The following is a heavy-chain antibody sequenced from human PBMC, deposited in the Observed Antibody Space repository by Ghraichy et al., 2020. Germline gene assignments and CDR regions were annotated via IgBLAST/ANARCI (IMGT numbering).Heavy chain of an antibody. CDR3: AKDEGLLWFGELY. V-gene: IGHV3-23*01. CDR1: GFTFSSYA. D-gene: IGHD3-10*01. Sequence: GSLNISCAASGFTFSSYAMSWVRQAPGKGLEWVSAISGSGGSTYYADSVKGRFTISRDNSKNTLYLQMNSLRAEDTAVYYCAKDEGLLWFGELYWGQGTLVTVSS. CDR2: ISGSGGST. J-gene: IGHJ4*02.